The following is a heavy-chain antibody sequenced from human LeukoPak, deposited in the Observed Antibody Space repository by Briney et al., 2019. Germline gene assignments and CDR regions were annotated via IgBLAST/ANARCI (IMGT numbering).Heavy chain of an antibody. Sequence: GGSLRLSCAASGFTFDDYAMHWVRQAPGKGLEWVSGISWNSGSIGYVDSVKGRFTISRDNAKNSLYLQMNSLRAEDTAVYYCARGYSSSWYYYYYYMDVWGKGTTVTVSS. CDR1: GFTFDDYA. D-gene: IGHD6-13*01. CDR3: ARGYSSSWYYYYYYMDV. CDR2: ISWNSGSI. V-gene: IGHV3-9*01. J-gene: IGHJ6*03.